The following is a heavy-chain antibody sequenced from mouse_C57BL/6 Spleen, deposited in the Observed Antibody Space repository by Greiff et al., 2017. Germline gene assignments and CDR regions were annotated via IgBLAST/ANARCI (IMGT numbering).Heavy chain of an antibody. D-gene: IGHD2-2*01. CDR1: GYTFTSYW. J-gene: IGHJ1*03. CDR2: INPSNGGT. Sequence: QVQLQQPGTELVKPGASVKLSCKASGYTFTSYWMHWVKQRPGQGLEWIGNINPSNGGTNYNEKFKSKVTLTVDKSSSTAYMQLSSLTSEDSAVYYCARSRGYHWYFDVWGTGTTVTVSS. CDR3: ARSRGYHWYFDV. V-gene: IGHV1-53*01.